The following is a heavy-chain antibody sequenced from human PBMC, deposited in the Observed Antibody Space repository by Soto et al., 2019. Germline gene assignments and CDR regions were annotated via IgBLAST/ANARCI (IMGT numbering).Heavy chain of an antibody. Sequence: EVQLVESGGGLIEAGRSLRLSCAASGFNFDDHAMNWVRLAPGKGLEWVSGISANGAFDGYANSVRGRFTISRDNAKNSLFLQMNSLRREDTAVYYCTRDIFRTITTIDYWGQGTLVTVSS. CDR1: GFNFDDHA. J-gene: IGHJ4*02. CDR3: TRDIFRTITTIDY. D-gene: IGHD1-20*01. CDR2: ISANGAFD. V-gene: IGHV3-9*01.